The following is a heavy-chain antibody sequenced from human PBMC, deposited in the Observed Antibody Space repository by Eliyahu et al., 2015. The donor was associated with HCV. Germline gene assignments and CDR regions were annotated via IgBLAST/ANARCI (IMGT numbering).Heavy chain of an antibody. CDR2: INHSGST. CDR1: GGSFRGYY. V-gene: IGHV4-34*01. D-gene: IGHD4-17*01. Sequence: QVQLQQWGAGLLKPSETLSLTCAVYGGSFRGYYWSWIRQPPGKGLEWIGEINHSGSTNYNPSLKSRVTISVDTSKNQFSLKLSSVTAADTAVYYCARGRYGEGFDPWGQGTLVTVSS. CDR3: ARGRYGEGFDP. J-gene: IGHJ5*02.